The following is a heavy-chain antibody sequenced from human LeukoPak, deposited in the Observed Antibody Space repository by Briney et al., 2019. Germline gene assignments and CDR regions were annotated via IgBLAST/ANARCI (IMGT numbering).Heavy chain of an antibody. CDR1: GGSISNYY. J-gene: IGHJ4*02. CDR2: IYTSGST. CDR3: ARDSHLPYCGGDCYPDH. Sequence: TSSETLSLTCTVSGGSISNYYWSWIRRPARKGLEWIGRIYTSGSTNYNASLKSRVTMSVDTSKNQFSLKLSSVTAADTAVYYCARDSHLPYCGGDCYPDHWGQGTLVTVSS. D-gene: IGHD2-21*02. V-gene: IGHV4-4*07.